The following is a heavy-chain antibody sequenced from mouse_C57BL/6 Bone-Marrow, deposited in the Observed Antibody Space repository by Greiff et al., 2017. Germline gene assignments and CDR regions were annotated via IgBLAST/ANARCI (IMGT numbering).Heavy chain of an antibody. Sequence: EVQLQQSGPELVKPGASVKISCKASGYTFTDYYMNWVKQSHGKSLEWIGDINPNNGGTSYNQKFKGKATLTVDKSSSTAYMELRSLTSEDSAVYYCARSPMTTVFPYYYAMDYWGQGTSVTVSS. CDR3: ARSPMTTVFPYYYAMDY. CDR1: GYTFTDYY. CDR2: INPNNGGT. D-gene: IGHD2-4*01. J-gene: IGHJ4*01. V-gene: IGHV1-26*01.